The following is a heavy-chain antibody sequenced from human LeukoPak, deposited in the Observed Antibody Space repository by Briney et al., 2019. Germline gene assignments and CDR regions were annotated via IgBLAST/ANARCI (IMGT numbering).Heavy chain of an antibody. J-gene: IGHJ4*02. CDR1: GFTFDDYA. Sequence: SGGSLRLSCAASGFTFDDYAMHWVRQAPGKGLEWVSGISWNSGSIGYADSVKGRFTISRDNAKNSLYLQMNSLKAEDTAVYYCARVSVTCDYWGQGTLVTVSS. D-gene: IGHD4-17*01. CDR2: ISWNSGSI. V-gene: IGHV3-9*01. CDR3: ARVSVTCDY.